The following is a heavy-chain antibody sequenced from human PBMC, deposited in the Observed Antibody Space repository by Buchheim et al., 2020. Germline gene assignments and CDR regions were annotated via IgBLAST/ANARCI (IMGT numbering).Heavy chain of an antibody. J-gene: IGHJ4*02. D-gene: IGHD3-16*01. V-gene: IGHV3-30*02. Sequence: QVQLVESGGGVVQPGRSLRLSCAASGFTFSSYGMHWVRQAPGKGLEWVAFIRYDGSNKYYADSVKGRFTISRDNSKHTLHLQMNSLRAEDTAVYYCAKTKGGEYYFDYWGQGTL. CDR2: IRYDGSNK. CDR1: GFTFSSYG. CDR3: AKTKGGEYYFDY.